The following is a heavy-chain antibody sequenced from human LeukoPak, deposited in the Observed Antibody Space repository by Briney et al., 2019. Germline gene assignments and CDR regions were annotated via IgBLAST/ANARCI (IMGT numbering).Heavy chain of an antibody. J-gene: IGHJ3*02. CDR2: IFYSGST. Sequence: SETLSLTCTVSGGSISSSGYYWGWIRQPPGKGLEWIGSIFYSGSTYYNPSLKSRVTISGDTSKNQFSLKLSSVTAADTAVYYCARDPNSGSYSDAFDIWGQGTMVTVSS. D-gene: IGHD1-26*01. CDR1: GGSISSSGYY. CDR3: ARDPNSGSYSDAFDI. V-gene: IGHV4-39*02.